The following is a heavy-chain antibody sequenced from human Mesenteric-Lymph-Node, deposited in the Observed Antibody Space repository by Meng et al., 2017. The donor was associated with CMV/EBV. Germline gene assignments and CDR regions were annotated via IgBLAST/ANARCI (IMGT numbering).Heavy chain of an antibody. D-gene: IGHD2-8*01. CDR3: AKDNAHAGSFFDY. CDR1: GFTVSTYA. Sequence: AASGFTVSTYAMSWVRQAPGKGLEWVSAISGTGTSTYYADSVTGRFTISRDNSKRKLFLQMNSLRAEDTAIYYCAKDNAHAGSFFDYWGQGILVTVSS. CDR2: ISGTGTST. V-gene: IGHV3-23*01. J-gene: IGHJ4*02.